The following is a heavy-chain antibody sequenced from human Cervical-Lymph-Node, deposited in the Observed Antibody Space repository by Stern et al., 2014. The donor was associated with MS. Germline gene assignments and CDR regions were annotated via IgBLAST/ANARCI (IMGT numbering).Heavy chain of an antibody. D-gene: IGHD3-3*01. CDR3: ARDPVVIMYYFDY. CDR2: ISSSSSYI. V-gene: IGHV3-21*01. CDR1: GFTFSSYS. Sequence: EVQLEESGGGLVKPGGSLRLSCAASGFTFSSYSMNWVRQAPGKGLEWVSSISSSSSYIYYADSVKGRFTISRDNAKNSLYLQMNSLRAEDTAVYYCARDPVVIMYYFDYWGQGTLVTVSS. J-gene: IGHJ4*02.